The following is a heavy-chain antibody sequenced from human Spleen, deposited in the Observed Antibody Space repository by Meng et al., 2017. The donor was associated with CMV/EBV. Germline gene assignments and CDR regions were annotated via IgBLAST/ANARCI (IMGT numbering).Heavy chain of an antibody. V-gene: IGHV3-21*01. CDR1: GFTFSSYS. D-gene: IGHD2-15*01. Sequence: SGFTFSSYSVNWVRQAPGKGLEWVSSISSNSRYIFYADSVKGRFTISRDNAKNALHLQMNSLRDEDTAVYYCARVYCSRGSCSFDYWGQGTLVTVSS. CDR3: ARVYCSRGSCSFDY. CDR2: ISSNSRYI. J-gene: IGHJ4*02.